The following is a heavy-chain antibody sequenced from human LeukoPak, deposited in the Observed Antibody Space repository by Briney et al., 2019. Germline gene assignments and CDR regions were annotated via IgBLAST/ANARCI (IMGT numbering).Heavy chain of an antibody. Sequence: PGGSLRLSCAASEFTFSTYAMSWVRQAPGKGLEWVSAISGSGTIAYYADSVKGRFTISRDNSKSTLYLQMNSLRVEDTAVYYCASVWRALGYTIDYWGQGTQVAVSS. V-gene: IGHV3-23*01. CDR2: ISGSGTIA. CDR1: EFTFSTYA. D-gene: IGHD5-18*01. CDR3: ASVWRALGYTIDY. J-gene: IGHJ4*02.